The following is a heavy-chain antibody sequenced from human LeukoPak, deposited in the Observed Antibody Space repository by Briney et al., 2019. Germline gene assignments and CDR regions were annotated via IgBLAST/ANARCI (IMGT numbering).Heavy chain of an antibody. Sequence: GGSLRLSCAASGFTFSSYSMNWVRQAPGKGLEWVSSISSSSSYIYYADSVKGRFTISRDNAKNSLYLQMNSLRAEDTAVYYCARYQVSSSSTIAYWGQGTLVTVSS. D-gene: IGHD6-6*01. J-gene: IGHJ4*02. CDR3: ARYQVSSSSTIAY. CDR2: ISSSSSYI. V-gene: IGHV3-21*01. CDR1: GFTFSSYS.